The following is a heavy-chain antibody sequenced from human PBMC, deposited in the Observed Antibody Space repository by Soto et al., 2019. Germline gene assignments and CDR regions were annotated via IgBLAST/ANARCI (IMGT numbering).Heavy chain of an antibody. V-gene: IGHV4-59*08. J-gene: IGHJ4*02. D-gene: IGHD5-12*01. CDR3: ARRYSGYGDC. CDR1: GGSITSYY. CDR2: IYFSGSA. Sequence: QVQLQESGPGLVKPSETLSLTCTVSGGSITSYYWSWIRQPPGKGLEWIGYIYFSGSANYNPSLKSRVTISVDTSKNQFSLKLSSVTAADTAVYYCARRYSGYGDCWGQGTLVTVSS.